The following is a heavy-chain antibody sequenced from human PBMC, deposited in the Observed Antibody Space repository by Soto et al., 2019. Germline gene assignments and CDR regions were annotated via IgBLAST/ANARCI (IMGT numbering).Heavy chain of an antibody. V-gene: IGHV3-30-3*01. CDR1: GFTFSSYA. CDR2: ISYAGSNK. Sequence: QVQLVESGGGVVQPGRSLRLSCAASGFTFSSYAMHWVRQAPGKGLEWVAVISYAGSNKYYADSVKGRFTISRDNSKNRLYLQMNSLRAEDTAVYYCAGDSSSWQDEDYWGEGTLVTVAS. J-gene: IGHJ4*02. D-gene: IGHD6-13*01. CDR3: AGDSSSWQDEDY.